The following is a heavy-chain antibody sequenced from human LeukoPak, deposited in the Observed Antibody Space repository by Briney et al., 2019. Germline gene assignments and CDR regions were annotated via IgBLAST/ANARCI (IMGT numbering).Heavy chain of an antibody. CDR1: GGPFSDYH. V-gene: IGHV4-34*01. Sequence: PSETLSLTCAVYGGPFSDYHWSWIRQPPGKGLEWIGEINHSGNTNYNPSLKSRVTISVDTSKNQFSLKLNSVTAADTAVYYCARVSMVSTLDSWGQGTLVTVSS. D-gene: IGHD2/OR15-2a*01. CDR3: ARVSMVSTLDS. CDR2: INHSGNT. J-gene: IGHJ4*02.